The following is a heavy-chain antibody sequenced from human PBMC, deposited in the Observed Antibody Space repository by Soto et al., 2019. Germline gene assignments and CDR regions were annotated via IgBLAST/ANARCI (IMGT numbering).Heavy chain of an antibody. D-gene: IGHD3-3*01. CDR1: GGTFSSYA. V-gene: IGHV1-69*13. CDR2: IIPIFGTA. J-gene: IGHJ6*02. Sequence: SVKVSCKASGGTFSSYAISWVRQAPGQGLEWMGGIIPIFGTANYAQKFQGRVTITADESTSIAYMELSSLRSEDTAVYYCARDRGMYYDFWSGPENHYYYYGMDVWGQGTTVTVSS. CDR3: ARDRGMYYDFWSGPENHYYYYGMDV.